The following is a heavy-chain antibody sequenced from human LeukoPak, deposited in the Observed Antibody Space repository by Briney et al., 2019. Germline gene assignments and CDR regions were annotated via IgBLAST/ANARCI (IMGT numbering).Heavy chain of an antibody. D-gene: IGHD3-3*01. CDR1: GFTFSSYA. CDR2: ISYDGSNK. V-gene: IGHV3-30-3*01. J-gene: IGHJ4*02. Sequence: GGSLRLSCAASGFTFSSYAMHWVRQAPGKGLEWVAVISYDGSNKYYADSVKGRFTISRDNSKNTLYLQMNSLRAEDTAVYYCARAVYFDAIFGVAPYFDYWGQGTLVTVSS. CDR3: ARAVYFDAIFGVAPYFDY.